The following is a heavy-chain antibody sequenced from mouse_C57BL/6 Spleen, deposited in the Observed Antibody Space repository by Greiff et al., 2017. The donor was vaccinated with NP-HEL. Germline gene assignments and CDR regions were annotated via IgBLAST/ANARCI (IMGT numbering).Heavy chain of an antibody. J-gene: IGHJ4*01. V-gene: IGHV1-80*01. CDR3: ARFDNLYAMDY. CDR1: GYAFSSYW. CDR2: IYPGDGDT. Sequence: VQLQQSGAELVKPGASVKISCKASGYAFSSYWMNWVKQRPGKGLEWIGQIYPGDGDTNYNGKFKGKATLTADKSSSTAYMQLSSLTSEDSAVYFCARFDNLYAMDYWGQGTSVTVSS.